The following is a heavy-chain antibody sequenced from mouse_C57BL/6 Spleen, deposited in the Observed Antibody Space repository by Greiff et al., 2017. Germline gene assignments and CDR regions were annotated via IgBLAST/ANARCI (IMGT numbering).Heavy chain of an antibody. CDR2: IDPENGDT. CDR1: GFNIKDDY. CDR3: TRRRGDAMDY. J-gene: IGHJ4*01. Sequence: EVQLQQSGAELVRPGASVKLSCTASGFNIKDDYMHWVKQRPEQGLEWIGWIDPENGDTEYASKFQGKATITADTSSNTAYLQPSSLTSEDTAVYYCTRRRGDAMDYWGQGTSVTVSS. D-gene: IGHD2-12*01. V-gene: IGHV14-4*01.